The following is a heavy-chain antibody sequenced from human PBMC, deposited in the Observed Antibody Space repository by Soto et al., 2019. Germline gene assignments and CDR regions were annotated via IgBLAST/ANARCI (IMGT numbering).Heavy chain of an antibody. CDR1: GGSFSCYY. CDR2: INHSGST. D-gene: IGHD3-3*01. CDR3: ARLRGGDYDFWSGYPEEYYYYGMDV. V-gene: IGHV4-34*01. Sequence: SETLSLTCAVYGGSFSCYYWSWIRQPPGKGLEWIGEINHSGSTNYNPSLKSRVTISVDTSKNQFSLKLSSVTAADTAVYYCARLRGGDYDFWSGYPEEYYYYGMDVWGQGTTVTVSS. J-gene: IGHJ6*02.